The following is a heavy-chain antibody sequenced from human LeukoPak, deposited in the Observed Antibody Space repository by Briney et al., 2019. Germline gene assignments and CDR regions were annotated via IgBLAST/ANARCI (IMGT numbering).Heavy chain of an antibody. Sequence: GGSLKLSCAASGFTFSDSTMHWVRQASGKGLEWVGRIRSKANNYATAYAASVKGRFTISRDDSKNTAYLQMNSLKTEDTDVYYCTRLYYDFWSGYSYYYMDVWGKGTTVTVSS. CDR1: GFTFSDST. CDR2: IRSKANNYAT. D-gene: IGHD3-3*01. J-gene: IGHJ6*03. CDR3: TRLYYDFWSGYSYYYMDV. V-gene: IGHV3-73*01.